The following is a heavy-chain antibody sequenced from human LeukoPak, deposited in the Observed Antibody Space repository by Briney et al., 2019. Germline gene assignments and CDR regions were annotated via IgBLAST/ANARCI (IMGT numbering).Heavy chain of an antibody. V-gene: IGHV3-11*01. D-gene: IGHD3-3*01. J-gene: IGHJ4*02. Sequence: PGGSLRLSCAASGFTFSEYYMSWIRQAPGKGLEWVSYISSSGSTIYYADSVKGRFTISRDNAKNSLYLQMNSLRAEDTAVYYCAMGYYDFWSGYFAFDYWGQGTLVTVSS. CDR2: ISSSGSTI. CDR3: AMGYYDFWSGYFAFDY. CDR1: GFTFSEYY.